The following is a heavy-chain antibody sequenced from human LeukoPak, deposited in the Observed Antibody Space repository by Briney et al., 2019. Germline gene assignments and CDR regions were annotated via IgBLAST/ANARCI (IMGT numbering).Heavy chain of an antibody. J-gene: IGHJ4*02. CDR1: GFTLSSYA. D-gene: IGHD2-15*01. CDR3: ATEDIVVVVAAYDY. CDR2: ISYDGSNK. V-gene: IGHV3-30*04. Sequence: GGSLRLSCAASGFTLSSYAMHWVRQAPGKGLEWVALISYDGSNKYYADSVKGRFTISRDNSKNTLYLQMNSLRAEDTAVYYCATEDIVVVVAAYDYWGQGTLVTVSS.